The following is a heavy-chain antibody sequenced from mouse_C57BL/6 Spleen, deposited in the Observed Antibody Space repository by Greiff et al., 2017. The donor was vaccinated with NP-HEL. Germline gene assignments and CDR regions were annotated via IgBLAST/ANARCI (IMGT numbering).Heavy chain of an antibody. CDR2: ISSGSSTI. CDR3: ARNYLKVYFDY. CDR1: GFTFSDYG. Sequence: DVMLVESGGGLVKPGGSLKLSCAASGFTFSDYGMHWVRQAPEKGLEWVAYISSGSSTIYYADTGKGRFTISRDNAKNTLFLQMTSLRSEDTAMYYCARNYLKVYFDYWGQGTTLTVSS. D-gene: IGHD1-1*01. V-gene: IGHV5-17*01. J-gene: IGHJ2*01.